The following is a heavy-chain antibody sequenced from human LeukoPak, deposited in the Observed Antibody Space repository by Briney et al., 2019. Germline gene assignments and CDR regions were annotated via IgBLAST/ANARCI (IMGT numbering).Heavy chain of an antibody. CDR1: GFTFNNYA. CDR3: ASDLDDYNGLPPIFQH. CDR2: ISCSGGPT. D-gene: IGHD5-24*01. J-gene: IGHJ1*01. V-gene: IGHV3-23*01. Sequence: PAESLSLTCVVSGFTFNNYAISGVRQPPGGGLEWGSAISCSGGPTYYADSLKSRFTVSRDTSKNTLSLQLNSLTAADTAVYYCASDLDDYNGLPPIFQHWGQGTLVTVSS.